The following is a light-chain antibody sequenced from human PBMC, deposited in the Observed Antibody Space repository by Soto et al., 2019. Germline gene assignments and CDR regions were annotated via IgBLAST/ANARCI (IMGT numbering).Light chain of an antibody. CDR3: SSYTSSSTYV. Sequence: TQPGCVSGAPGQSIAISCTGTSSDVGGYNYVSWYQHHPGKAPKLMVYDVSNRPSGVSNRFSGSKSGNTASLTISGLQAEDEADYYCSSYTSSSTYVFGTGTKVTVL. J-gene: IGLJ1*01. V-gene: IGLV2-14*03. CDR1: SSDVGGYNY. CDR2: DVS.